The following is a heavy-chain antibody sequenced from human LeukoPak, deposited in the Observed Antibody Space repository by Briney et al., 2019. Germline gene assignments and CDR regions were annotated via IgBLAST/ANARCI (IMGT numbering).Heavy chain of an antibody. D-gene: IGHD2-15*01. CDR2: ISSSSSYV. CDR3: ARVCSSCYSGAFDI. CDR1: GFTFSTYA. Sequence: GGSLRLSCAASGFTFSTYAMHWVRQAPGKGLEWVSSISSSSSYVYYADSVKGRFTISRDNAKNSLYLQMISLRAEDTAVYYCARVCSSCYSGAFDIWGQGTMVTVSS. V-gene: IGHV3-21*01. J-gene: IGHJ3*02.